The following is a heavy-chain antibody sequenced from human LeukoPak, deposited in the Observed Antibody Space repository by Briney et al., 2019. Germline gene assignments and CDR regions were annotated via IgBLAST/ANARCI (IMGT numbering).Heavy chain of an antibody. CDR1: GFTFSSYG. CDR3: ARDHNYYYGMDV. J-gene: IGHJ6*04. CDR2: IWYDGSNK. V-gene: IGHV3-33*01. Sequence: GGSLRLSCAASGFTFSSYGMHWVRQAPGKGLEWVAVIWYDGSNKYYADSVKGRFTISRDNSKNTLYLQMNSLRAEDTAVYYCARDHNYYYGMDVWGKGTTVTVSS.